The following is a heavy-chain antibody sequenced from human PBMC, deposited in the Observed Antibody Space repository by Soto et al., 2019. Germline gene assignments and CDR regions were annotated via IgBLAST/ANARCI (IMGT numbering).Heavy chain of an antibody. V-gene: IGHV3-30*18. CDR2: ISYDGSNK. Sequence: ESGGGVVQPGRSLRLSCAASGFTFYTYGMHWVRQVPGKGLQWVAVISYDGSNKYYADSVKGRFTISRDNSKNTLYLQMNSLRAEDTAVYYCAKYFNAYYDSSGYTPEDAFDIWGQGTMVTVSS. J-gene: IGHJ3*02. CDR1: GFTFYTYG. D-gene: IGHD3-22*01. CDR3: AKYFNAYYDSSGYTPEDAFDI.